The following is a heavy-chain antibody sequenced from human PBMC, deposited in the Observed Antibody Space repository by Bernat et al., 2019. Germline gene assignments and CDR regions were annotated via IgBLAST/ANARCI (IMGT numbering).Heavy chain of an antibody. CDR3: ARVGLLKGRNWFDP. Sequence: QLQLQESGSGLVKPSQTLSLTCAVSGGSISSGGYSWSWIRQPPGKGLEWIGYIYHSGSTYYNPSLKSRVTISVDRSKKQFSLKLSSVTDADTAVYYCARVGLLKGRNWFDPWGQGTLVTVSS. V-gene: IGHV4-30-2*01. CDR1: GGSISSGGYS. CDR2: IYHSGST. J-gene: IGHJ5*02.